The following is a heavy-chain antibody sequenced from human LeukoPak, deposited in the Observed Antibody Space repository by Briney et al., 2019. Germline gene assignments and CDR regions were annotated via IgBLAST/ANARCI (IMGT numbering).Heavy chain of an antibody. Sequence: SETLSLTCTVSGGSIKTYHWSWIRQPAGKGLEWIGHISDRGSTNYNPSLKSRVIMSVDASKNQFSLKLISVTAADTAVYYCARGPTDYGAGTEFEHWGQGTLVIVSS. D-gene: IGHD3-10*01. V-gene: IGHV4-4*07. CDR2: ISDRGST. CDR3: ARGPTDYGAGTEFEH. CDR1: GGSIKTYH. J-gene: IGHJ4*02.